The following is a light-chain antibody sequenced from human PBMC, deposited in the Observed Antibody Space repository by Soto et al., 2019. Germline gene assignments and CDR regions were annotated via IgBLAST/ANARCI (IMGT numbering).Light chain of an antibody. CDR3: QHYNNWPIT. J-gene: IGKJ5*01. CDR1: QSVSSY. CDR2: GTS. Sequence: EIVLTQSPCTLSLSPGERATLSCSASQSVSSYLAWYQQKPGQAPRLLIYGTSTRATGVPARFSGSGSGTDFTLTISSLQAADFAVYHCQHYNNWPITFGQGTRLEIK. V-gene: IGKV3-15*01.